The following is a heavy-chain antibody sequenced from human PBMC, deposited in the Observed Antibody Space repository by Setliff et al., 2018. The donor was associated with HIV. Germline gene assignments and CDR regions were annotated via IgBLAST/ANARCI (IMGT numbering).Heavy chain of an antibody. V-gene: IGHV1-69*13. J-gene: IGHJ4*02. Sequence: SVKVSCKASGGTFSGYVINWVRQAPGQGLEWMGGIIPIYATSNYAQGFQGRITITADESTSTAYMEVTRLTSDDTAMYFCARGYCSSNSCQEGFDYWGQGTLVTVSS. CDR2: IIPIYATS. CDR1: GGTFSGYV. CDR3: ARGYCSSNSCQEGFDY. D-gene: IGHD2-2*01.